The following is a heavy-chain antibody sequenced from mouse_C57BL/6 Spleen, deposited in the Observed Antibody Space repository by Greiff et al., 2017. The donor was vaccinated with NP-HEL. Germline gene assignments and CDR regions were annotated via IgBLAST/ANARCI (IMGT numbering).Heavy chain of an antibody. J-gene: IGHJ4*01. Sequence: EVQLQESGEGLVKPGGSLKLSCAASGFTFSGYAMSWVRQTPEKRLEWVAYISSGGDYIYYADTVKGRVTISRDNARNTLYLQMSSLKSEDTAMYYCTREASSYGSRRYAMDYWGQGTSVTVSS. D-gene: IGHD1-1*01. CDR2: ISSGGDYI. CDR3: TREASSYGSRRYAMDY. V-gene: IGHV5-9-1*02. CDR1: GFTFSGYA.